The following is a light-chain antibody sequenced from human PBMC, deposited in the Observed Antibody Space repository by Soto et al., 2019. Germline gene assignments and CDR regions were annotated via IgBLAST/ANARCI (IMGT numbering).Light chain of an antibody. CDR2: GAS. Sequence: EIVLTQSPGTLSLSPGERATLSCRASQRGFSSYLAWYQQTPGQAPRLLIYGASSRATGIPDRFSGSGSGTYVTLTISRLEPEDFAVYFWQQDDNSPWTFGQGTKVEIK. V-gene: IGKV3-20*01. CDR1: QRGFSSY. CDR3: QQDDNSPWT. J-gene: IGKJ1*01.